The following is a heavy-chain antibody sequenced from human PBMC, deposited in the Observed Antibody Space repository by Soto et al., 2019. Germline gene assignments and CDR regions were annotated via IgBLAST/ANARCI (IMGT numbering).Heavy chain of an antibody. V-gene: IGHV3-13*01. CDR3: ARGFFRYGMDV. D-gene: IGHD3-3*01. CDR2: IGTAGDT. CDR1: GFTFSSYD. Sequence: GGSLRLSCAASGFTFSSYDMHWVRQATGKGLEWVSAIGTAGDTYYPGSVKGRFTISRENAKNSLYLQMNSLRAEDTAVYYCARGFFRYGMDVWGQGTTVTVSS. J-gene: IGHJ6*02.